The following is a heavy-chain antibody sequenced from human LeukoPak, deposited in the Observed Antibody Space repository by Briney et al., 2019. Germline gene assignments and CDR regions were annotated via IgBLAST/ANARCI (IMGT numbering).Heavy chain of an antibody. Sequence: LSLTCTVSGGSMIDHYWSWVRQAPGKGLEWVSGISWNSGSIGYADSVKGRFTISRDNAKNSLYLQMNSLRAEDTALYYCAKDIDSSGLFDYWGQGTLVTVSS. J-gene: IGHJ4*02. D-gene: IGHD3-22*01. CDR2: ISWNSGSI. CDR1: GGSMIDHY. V-gene: IGHV3-9*01. CDR3: AKDIDSSGLFDY.